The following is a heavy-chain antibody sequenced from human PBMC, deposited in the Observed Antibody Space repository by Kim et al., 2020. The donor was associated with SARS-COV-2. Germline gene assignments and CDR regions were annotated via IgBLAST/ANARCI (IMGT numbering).Heavy chain of an antibody. V-gene: IGHV4-61*02. CDR3: VGPSGSTSGTKYFQN. CDR1: GDSVDNPDFY. Sequence: SETLSLTCTVSGDSVDNPDFYWSWVRQTAGKGLECIGRIHGRGFTDYNPSLKSRVTISLDTSQNQFFLDLTSMTAADTAVYYCVGPSGSTSGTKYFQNWGQGTLVTVSS. J-gene: IGHJ1*01. CDR2: IHGRGFT.